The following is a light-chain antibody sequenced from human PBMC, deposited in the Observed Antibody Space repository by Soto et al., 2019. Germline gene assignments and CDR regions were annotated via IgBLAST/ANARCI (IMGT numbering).Light chain of an antibody. CDR3: CSYAGSFTWG. Sequence: QSALTQPRSVSGSPGQSVTVSCTGTSSDVGGYKYVSWYQQHPGKAPKLLIYDVTYRPSGVPDRFSGSKSGNTASLTISGLQAEDEADYYCCSYAGSFTWGFGGGTKLTVL. CDR1: SSDVGGYKY. V-gene: IGLV2-11*01. J-gene: IGLJ3*02. CDR2: DVT.